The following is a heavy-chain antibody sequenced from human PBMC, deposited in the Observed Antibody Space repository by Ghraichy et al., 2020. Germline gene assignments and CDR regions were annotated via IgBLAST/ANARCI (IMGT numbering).Heavy chain of an antibody. CDR2: IIHSGTS. CDR1: GGSFSAYN. V-gene: IGHV4-34*12. Sequence: SETLSLTCAVYGGSFSAYNWNWIRQAPGKGLEWIGEIIHSGTSNYNPSLKSRVTTSADTSKRQVSLKLSSVTAADTAIYYCARFGATVTTLEFAYWGQGTLVTVSS. D-gene: IGHD4-17*01. J-gene: IGHJ4*02. CDR3: ARFGATVTTLEFAY.